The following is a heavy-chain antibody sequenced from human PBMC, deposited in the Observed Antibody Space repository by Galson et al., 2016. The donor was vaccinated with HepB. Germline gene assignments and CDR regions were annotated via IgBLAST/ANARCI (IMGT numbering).Heavy chain of an antibody. D-gene: IGHD5-12*01. V-gene: IGHV3-48*02. J-gene: IGHJ5*02. CDR3: GRPTTHNWFDP. Sequence: SLRLSCAASGFIFNTYGMNWVRQSPGKGLEWLSYIRANSDAIYYADSVKGRFTISRDNAKNSLYLQMNSLRDDNTAVYYCGRPTTHNWFDPWGQGTLVTVSS. CDR2: IRANSDAI. CDR1: GFIFNTYG.